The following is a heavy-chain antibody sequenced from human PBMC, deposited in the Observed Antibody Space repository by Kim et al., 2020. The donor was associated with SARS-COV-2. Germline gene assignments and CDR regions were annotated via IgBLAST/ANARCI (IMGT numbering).Heavy chain of an antibody. CDR2: K. Sequence: KYNADSVKGRFTISRDNSKNTLYLQMNSLRAEDTAVYYCARGASSYYYMDVWGKGTTVTVSS. D-gene: IGHD6-13*01. J-gene: IGHJ6*03. V-gene: IGHV3-30*01. CDR3: ARGASSYYYMDV.